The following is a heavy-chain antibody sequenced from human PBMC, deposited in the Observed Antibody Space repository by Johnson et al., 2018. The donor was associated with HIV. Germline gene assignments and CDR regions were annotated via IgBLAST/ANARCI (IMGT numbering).Heavy chain of an antibody. D-gene: IGHD5-12*01. CDR3: ARDLRYSGYEYAFDI. V-gene: IGHV3-53*01. Sequence: VQLVESGGGLVQPGGSLRLSCAVSGFTVSSNYMSWVRQGPGKGLEWVSVIYSGGTTNYADSVKGRFTISRDNSKNTLYLQMNSLRAEDTAVYYCARDLRYSGYEYAFDIWGQGTMVTVSS. CDR2: IYSGGTT. CDR1: GFTVSSNY. J-gene: IGHJ3*02.